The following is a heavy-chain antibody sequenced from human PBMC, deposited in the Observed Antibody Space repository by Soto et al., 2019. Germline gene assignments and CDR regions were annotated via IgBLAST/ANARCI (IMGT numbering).Heavy chain of an antibody. CDR3: AKGGRQWLVTSAFNY. D-gene: IGHD6-19*01. CDR2: VSHDGRNT. J-gene: IGHJ4*02. Sequence: VQLVESGGGVVQPGRSLRLSCAASGFTFSEYAMHWVRQAPGKGLEWVAVVSHDGRNTHYADSVKGRFTISRDSSKNPVSLEMTSLRAEDTAGYYCAKGGRQWLVTSAFNYWGQGALVTVSS. CDR1: GFTFSEYA. V-gene: IGHV3-30*18.